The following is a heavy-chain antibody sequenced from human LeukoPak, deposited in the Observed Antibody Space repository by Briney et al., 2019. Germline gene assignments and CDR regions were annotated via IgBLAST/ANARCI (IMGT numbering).Heavy chain of an antibody. Sequence: TGGSLRLSCAASGFTFSSYAMHWVRQAPGKGLEWVANIKQDGSEKYYVDSVKGRFTISRDNAKNSLYLQMNSLRAEDTAVYYCAREIPEGTMIVVVIEYYFDYWGQGTLVTVSS. V-gene: IGHV3-7*01. CDR1: GFTFSSYA. D-gene: IGHD3-22*01. J-gene: IGHJ4*02. CDR3: AREIPEGTMIVVVIEYYFDY. CDR2: IKQDGSEK.